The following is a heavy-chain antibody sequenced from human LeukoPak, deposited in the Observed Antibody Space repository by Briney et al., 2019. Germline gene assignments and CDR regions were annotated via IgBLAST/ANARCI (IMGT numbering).Heavy chain of an antibody. CDR1: GFTFSSYS. CDR2: ISSSSSYI. V-gene: IGHV3-21*04. Sequence: GGSLRLSCAASGFTFSSYSMNWVRQAPGKGLEWVSSISSSSSYIYYADSVRGRFTISRDDSRNLVFLHMDNLRVEDTALYYCAKDVKSDGVWDIDHWGQGTLVTVSS. D-gene: IGHD3-16*01. CDR3: AKDVKSDGVWDIDH. J-gene: IGHJ4*02.